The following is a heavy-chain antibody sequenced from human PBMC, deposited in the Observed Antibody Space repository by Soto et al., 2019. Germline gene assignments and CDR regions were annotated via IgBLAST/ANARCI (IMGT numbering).Heavy chain of an antibody. V-gene: IGHV4-61*01. J-gene: IGHJ3*02. Sequence: QVQLQESGPGLVKPSETLSLTCTVSGGSVSSGSYYWSWIRQPPGKGLEWIGYIYYSGSTNYNPSLKSRVTISVDTSNKQFSLKLSSVTAADTAVYYCARVTPARIAVAGRAFDIWGQGTMVTVSS. D-gene: IGHD6-19*01. CDR2: IYYSGST. CDR3: ARVTPARIAVAGRAFDI. CDR1: GGSVSSGSYY.